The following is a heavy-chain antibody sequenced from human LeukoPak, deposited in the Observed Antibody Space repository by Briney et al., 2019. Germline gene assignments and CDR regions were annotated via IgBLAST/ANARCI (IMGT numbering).Heavy chain of an antibody. Sequence: GESLKISCKTSGYSFTSYWIGWVRQMPGKGLEWMGIIYPGDSDTKYSPSFQGQVTISADKSISTAYLQWSSLKASDTAVYYCARRGYGYYYYMDVWGKGTTVTVSS. CDR3: ARRGYGYYYYMDV. D-gene: IGHD5-18*01. V-gene: IGHV5-51*01. J-gene: IGHJ6*03. CDR2: IYPGDSDT. CDR1: GYSFTSYW.